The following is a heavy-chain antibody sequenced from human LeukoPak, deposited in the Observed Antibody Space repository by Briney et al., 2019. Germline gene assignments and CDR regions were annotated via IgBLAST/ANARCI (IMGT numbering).Heavy chain of an antibody. CDR2: IIPIFGTA. J-gene: IGHJ6*03. CDR3: ARDGPWGRCYYYMDV. D-gene: IGHD7-27*01. Sequence: EASVKVSCKASGGTFSSYAISWVRQAPGQGLEWMGGIIPIFGTANYAQKFQGRVTITTDESTSTAYMELSSLRSEDTAVYYCARDGPWGRCYYYMDVWGKGTTVTVSS. V-gene: IGHV1-69*05. CDR1: GGTFSSYA.